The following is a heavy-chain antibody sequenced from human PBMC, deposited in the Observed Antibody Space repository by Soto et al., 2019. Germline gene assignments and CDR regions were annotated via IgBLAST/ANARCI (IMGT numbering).Heavy chain of an antibody. CDR3: AKALSSLGWLALGAPFDS. CDR1: GFTFSSYA. D-gene: IGHD5-18*01. J-gene: IGHJ4*02. Sequence: EVHLLESGGNVVQPGGSLRLSCAASGFTFSSYAMNWVRQAPGKGLEWVSSISANGRNTYYADSVKGRFTISRDRSKNTLYLQLDSLRVEDTAIYYCAKALSSLGWLALGAPFDSWGQGTLVTLSS. CDR2: ISANGRNT. V-gene: IGHV3-23*01.